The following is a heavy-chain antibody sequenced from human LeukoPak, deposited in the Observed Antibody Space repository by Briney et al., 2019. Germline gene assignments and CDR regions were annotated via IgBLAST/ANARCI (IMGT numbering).Heavy chain of an antibody. V-gene: IGHV3-30*02. Sequence: PGGSLRLSCAASGFTFSSYGMHWVRQAPGKGLEWVAFIRYDGSNKYYADSVKGRFTISRDNSKNTLYLQMNSLRAEDTAVYYCAKDREQLLYYFDYWGQGTLVPVSS. J-gene: IGHJ4*02. CDR1: GFTFSSYG. CDR3: AKDREQLLYYFDY. D-gene: IGHD2-2*01. CDR2: IRYDGSNK.